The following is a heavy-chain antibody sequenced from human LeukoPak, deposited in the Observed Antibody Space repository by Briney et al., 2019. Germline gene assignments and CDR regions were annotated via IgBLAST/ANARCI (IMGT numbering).Heavy chain of an antibody. J-gene: IGHJ4*02. V-gene: IGHV4-59*01. CDR1: GDSISSYY. Sequence: ASETLSLTCTVSGDSISSYYWSWIRQPPGKGLEWIGYIFYSGSTNYNPSLKSRGTISVDTSKNQFSLKLSSVTAADTAVYFCAREGYDSSGYYFFDYWGQGTLVTVSS. CDR2: IFYSGST. CDR3: AREGYDSSGYYFFDY. D-gene: IGHD3-22*01.